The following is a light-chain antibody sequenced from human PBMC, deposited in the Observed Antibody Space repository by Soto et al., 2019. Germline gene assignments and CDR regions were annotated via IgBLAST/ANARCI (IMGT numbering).Light chain of an antibody. Sequence: EIVMTQSPATLSVSPGERATLSCRASQSVSSNLAWYQQKPGQAPRLLIYGASTRATGIPARFSGSGSGTEFTLTISSLQSEDFAVYDCQQYNNWLTCGGGTKVEIK. V-gene: IGKV3-15*01. CDR3: QQYNNWLT. CDR1: QSVSSN. CDR2: GAS. J-gene: IGKJ4*01.